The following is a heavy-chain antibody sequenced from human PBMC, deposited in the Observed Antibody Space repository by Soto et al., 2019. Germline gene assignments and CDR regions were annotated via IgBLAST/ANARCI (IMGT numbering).Heavy chain of an antibody. CDR2: SYHSGNT. J-gene: IGHJ6*02. D-gene: IGHD2-15*01. CDR3: ARAVCGGSCYSYYYYGMDV. Sequence: QLQLQESGSGLVKPSQTLSLTCAVSVGSISSGGCSWSWLRQPPGKGLEWIGYSYHSGNTYYKPSLTSRVTISVDKSKNQFSLKLNSVTAADTAVYYCARAVCGGSCYSYYYYGMDVWGQGTTVTVSS. CDR1: VGSISSGGCS. V-gene: IGHV4-30-2*01.